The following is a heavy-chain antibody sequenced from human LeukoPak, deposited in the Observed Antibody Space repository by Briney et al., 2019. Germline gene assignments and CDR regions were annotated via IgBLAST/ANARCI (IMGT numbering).Heavy chain of an antibody. V-gene: IGHV3-74*01. CDR3: AVSNWMDP. J-gene: IGHJ5*02. CDR1: GFTFDDYA. Sequence: GGSLSLSCAASGFTFDDYAMHRVWQAPGKGLVWVSCISFDGSDATYADSVKGRFTISRDNAKNTLHLQMDSLTVEDTAVYYCAVSNWMDPWGQGTLVTVSS. CDR2: ISFDGSDA.